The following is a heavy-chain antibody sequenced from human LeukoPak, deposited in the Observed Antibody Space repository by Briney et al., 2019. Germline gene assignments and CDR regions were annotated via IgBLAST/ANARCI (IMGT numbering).Heavy chain of an antibody. V-gene: IGHV1-46*01. J-gene: IGHJ5*02. CDR3: ARPLFCAFDNCGYWLDP. CDR1: GDTFTKYV. CDR2: ITPIGDAT. Sequence: ASVRVSCKTSGDTFTKYVTRWVRQAPRQGLEWMGTITPIGDATNYAPRLQGRLTLTQDTSTSTVYMELRGLTPDDTAVYYCARPLFCAFDNCGYWLDPWGPGTLVTVSS. D-gene: IGHD1-20*01.